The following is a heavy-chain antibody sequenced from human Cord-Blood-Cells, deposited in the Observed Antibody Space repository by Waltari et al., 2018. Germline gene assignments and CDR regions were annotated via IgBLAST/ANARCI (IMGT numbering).Heavy chain of an antibody. D-gene: IGHD4-17*01. V-gene: IGHV3-21*01. Sequence: EVQLVEPGGGRVKRWRSLGLSGAPSRFIFSRSRMNSVRQGAGKGLEWVSTISSSSSYIYYADAVNGLVAISRDYEKNSLHLKNNILRAEDTLEYYCARVRYYGDYDY. CDR2: ISSSSSYI. CDR3: ARVRYYGDYDY. J-gene: IGHJ6*01. CDR1: RFIFSRSR.